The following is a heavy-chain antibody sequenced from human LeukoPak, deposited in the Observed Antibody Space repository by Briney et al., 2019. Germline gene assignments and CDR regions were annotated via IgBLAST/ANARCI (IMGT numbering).Heavy chain of an antibody. CDR1: GGSFSGYY. CDR2: INHSGST. Sequence: SETLSLTCAVYGGSFSGYYWSWIRQPPGKGLEWIGEINHSGSTNYNPSLKSRVTISVDTYKNQFSLKLSSVTAADTAVYYCARADSSSWRLWGQGTLVTVSS. CDR3: ARADSSSWRL. V-gene: IGHV4-34*01. J-gene: IGHJ4*02. D-gene: IGHD6-13*01.